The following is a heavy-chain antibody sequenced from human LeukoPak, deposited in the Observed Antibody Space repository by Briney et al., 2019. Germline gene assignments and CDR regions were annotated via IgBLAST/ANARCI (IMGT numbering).Heavy chain of an antibody. CDR2: INPSGGST. V-gene: IGHV1-46*01. CDR1: GYTFTSYY. J-gene: IGHJ6*03. D-gene: IGHD6-13*01. Sequence: GASVKVSCKASGYTFTSYYMHWVRQAPGQGLEWMGIINPSGGSTSYAQKFQGRVTMTRDMSTSTVYMELSSLRSEDTAVYYCARDGYSSSWYPFGYYYYYYMDVWGKGTTVTVSS. CDR3: ARDGYSSSWYPFGYYYYYYMDV.